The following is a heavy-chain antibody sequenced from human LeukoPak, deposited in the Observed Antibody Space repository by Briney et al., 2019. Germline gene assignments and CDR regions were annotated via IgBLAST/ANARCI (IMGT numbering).Heavy chain of an antibody. D-gene: IGHD4-23*01. CDR2: ISSSSSYI. CDR3: ARDRGANDGGQPGAFDI. V-gene: IGHV3-21*01. Sequence: GGSLRLSCAASGFTFSSYGMHWVRQAPGKGLEWVSSISSSSSYIYYADSVKGRFTISRDNAKNSLYLQMNSLRAEDTAVYYCARDRGANDGGQPGAFDIWGQGTMVTVSS. CDR1: GFTFSSYG. J-gene: IGHJ3*02.